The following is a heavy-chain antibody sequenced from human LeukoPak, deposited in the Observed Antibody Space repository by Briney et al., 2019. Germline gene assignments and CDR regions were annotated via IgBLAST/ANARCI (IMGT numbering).Heavy chain of an antibody. CDR3: ARDYIVVVTANYYYYGMDV. D-gene: IGHD2-21*02. Sequence: SETLSLTCTVSGGSVSSGSYYWSWIRQPPGKGLEWIGYIYYSGSTNYNPSLKSRVTISVDTSKNQFSLKLSSVTAADTAVYYCARDYIVVVTANYYYYGMDVWGQGTTVTVSS. J-gene: IGHJ6*02. CDR2: IYYSGST. CDR1: GGSVSSGSYY. V-gene: IGHV4-61*01.